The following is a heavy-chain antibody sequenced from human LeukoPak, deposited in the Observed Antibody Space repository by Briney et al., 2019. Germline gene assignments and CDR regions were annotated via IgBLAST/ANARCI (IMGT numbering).Heavy chain of an antibody. CDR2: ISSSSSTI. V-gene: IGHV3-48*01. CDR3: AKSEWIQLWLFDY. D-gene: IGHD5-18*01. Sequence: GGSLRLSCAASGLTVSSYSMNWVRQAPGKGLEWVSYISSSSSTIYYADSVKGRFTISRDNSKNTLYLQMNSLRAEDTAVYYCAKSEWIQLWLFDYWGQGTLVTVSS. CDR1: GLTVSSYS. J-gene: IGHJ4*02.